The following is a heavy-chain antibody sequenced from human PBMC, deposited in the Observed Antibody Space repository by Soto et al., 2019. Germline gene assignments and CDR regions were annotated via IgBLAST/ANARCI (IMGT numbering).Heavy chain of an antibody. D-gene: IGHD3-22*01. J-gene: IGHJ4*02. CDR2: INHSGST. CDR1: GGSFSGHY. Sequence: SETLSLTCAVYGGSFSGHYWNWIRQAPGKGLEWIGEINHSGSTNYNPSLKSRFTISVDTSKNQFSLKLISVTAADTAVYYCARGITMKAVLQGDAPDKNYFDSWGQGTLVTVSS. CDR3: ARGITMKAVLQGDAPDKNYFDS. V-gene: IGHV4-34*01.